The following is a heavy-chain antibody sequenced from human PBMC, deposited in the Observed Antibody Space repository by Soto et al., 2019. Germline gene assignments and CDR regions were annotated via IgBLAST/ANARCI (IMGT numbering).Heavy chain of an antibody. CDR3: ARGEVVALGY. CDR1: GGSISSGGYS. Sequence: PSETLSLTCAVSGGSISSGGYSWSWIRQPPGKGLEWIGYIFHSGSTYYNPSLKCRVTILVDRSKNQFSLKLSSVTAADTAVYYCARGEVVALGYWGQGTLVTVSS. V-gene: IGHV4-30-2*01. D-gene: IGHD2-15*01. J-gene: IGHJ4*02. CDR2: IFHSGST.